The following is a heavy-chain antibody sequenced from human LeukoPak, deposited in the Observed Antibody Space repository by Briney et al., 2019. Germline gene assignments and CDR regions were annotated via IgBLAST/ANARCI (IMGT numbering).Heavy chain of an antibody. CDR2: ISSSSSTI. CDR1: GFTFSSYS. CDR3: ARDGLDFWSGYYRDKYYYYGMDV. J-gene: IGHJ6*02. V-gene: IGHV3-48*02. Sequence: GGSLRLSCAASGFTFSSYSMNWVRQAPGKGLEWVSYISSSSSTIYYADSVKGRFTISRDNAKNSLYLQMNSLRDEDTAVYYCARDGLDFWSGYYRDKYYYYGMDVWGQGTTVTVSS. D-gene: IGHD3-3*01.